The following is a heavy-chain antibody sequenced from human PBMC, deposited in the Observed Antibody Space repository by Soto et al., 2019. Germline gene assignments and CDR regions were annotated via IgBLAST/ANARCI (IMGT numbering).Heavy chain of an antibody. V-gene: IGHV4-39*01. CDR3: ARHYSSGSRNWFDP. J-gene: IGHJ5*02. D-gene: IGHD6-19*01. CDR1: GGSINSSSYF. Sequence: PSETLSLTCIVSGGSINSSSYFWCWVRQPPGKGLEWIGSIYYSGSTYYNPSLRSRVTISVDTSKNQFSLKLSSVTAADTAVFYCARHYSSGSRNWFDPWGRGTLVTVSS. CDR2: IYYSGST.